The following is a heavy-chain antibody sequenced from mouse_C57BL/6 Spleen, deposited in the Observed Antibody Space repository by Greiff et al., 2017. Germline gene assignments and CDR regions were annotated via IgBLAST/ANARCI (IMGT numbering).Heavy chain of an antibody. Sequence: EVKLMESGGGLVQPGGSMKLSCVASGFTFSNYWMNWVRQSPEKGLEWVAQIRLKSDNYATHYAESVKGRFTISRDDSKSSVYLQMNNLRAEDTGIYYCTGGLGRNYFDYWGQGTTLTVSS. D-gene: IGHD3-3*01. CDR2: IRLKSDNYAT. V-gene: IGHV6-3*01. J-gene: IGHJ2*01. CDR3: TGGLGRNYFDY. CDR1: GFTFSNYW.